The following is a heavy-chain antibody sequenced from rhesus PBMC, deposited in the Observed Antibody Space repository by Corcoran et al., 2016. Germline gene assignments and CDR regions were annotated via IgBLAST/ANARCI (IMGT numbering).Heavy chain of an antibody. Sequence: QVQLQESGPGLVKPSETLSLTCAVSGGSISSNYWSWIRQPPGKGLGWIGYIYGSSGRTYYSPSLKSRVTISAGTSKNQFSLKLSYVTAADTAVYYCARGYGLDSWGQGVVVTVSS. CDR3: ARGYGLDS. J-gene: IGHJ6*01. CDR2: IYGSSGRT. V-gene: IGHV4-160*01. CDR1: GGSISSNY.